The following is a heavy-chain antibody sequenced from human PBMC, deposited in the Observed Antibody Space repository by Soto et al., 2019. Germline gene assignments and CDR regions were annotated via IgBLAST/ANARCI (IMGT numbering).Heavy chain of an antibody. Sequence: GGSLRLSCAASGFTSSSYAMSWVRQAPGKGLEWVSTISGSGGGTYYADSVKGRFTISRDNSKNTFYLQMNNLRAEDTAVYYCAKDRTITMIVVPHAFDIWSQGTMVTVSS. J-gene: IGHJ3*02. V-gene: IGHV3-23*01. CDR3: AKDRTITMIVVPHAFDI. CDR2: ISGSGGGT. CDR1: GFTSSSYA. D-gene: IGHD3-22*01.